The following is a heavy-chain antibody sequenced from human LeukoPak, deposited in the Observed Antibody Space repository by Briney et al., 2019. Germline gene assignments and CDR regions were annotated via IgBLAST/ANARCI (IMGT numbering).Heavy chain of an antibody. CDR3: ARGQTQLNYYYYMDV. J-gene: IGHJ6*03. CDR1: GGSFSGYY. V-gene: IGHV4-34*01. D-gene: IGHD1-1*01. Sequence: SETLSLTCADYGGSFSGYYWSWIRQPPGKGLEWIGEINHSGSTNYNPSLKSRVTISVDTSKNQFSLKLSSVTAAGTAVYYCARGQTQLNYYYYMDVWGKGTTVTVSS. CDR2: INHSGST.